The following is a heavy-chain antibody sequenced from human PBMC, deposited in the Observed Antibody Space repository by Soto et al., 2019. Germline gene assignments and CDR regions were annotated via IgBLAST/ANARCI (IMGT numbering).Heavy chain of an antibody. Sequence: PSETLSLTCTVSGGSISSYYWSWIRQPPGKGLEWIGYIYYSGSTNYNPSLKSRVTISVDTSKNQFSLKLSSVTAADTAVYYCAREVIAAAAHIFDYWGQGTLAPVYS. D-gene: IGHD6-13*01. V-gene: IGHV4-59*01. CDR3: AREVIAAAAHIFDY. CDR2: IYYSGST. J-gene: IGHJ4*02. CDR1: GGSISSYY.